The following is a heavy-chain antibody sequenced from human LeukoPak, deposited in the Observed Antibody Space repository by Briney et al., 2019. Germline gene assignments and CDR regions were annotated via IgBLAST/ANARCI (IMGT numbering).Heavy chain of an antibody. Sequence: GGSLRLSCAASGFSFSTSWMHWFRQGPGRGLVWVSRITSDGRTTIYADSVKGRFSISRDNSKNTLFLQMNSLKTEDTAVYYCTTDPCGYYYGDAFDIWGQGTMVTVSS. CDR1: GFSFSTSW. J-gene: IGHJ3*02. D-gene: IGHD3-22*01. CDR3: TTDPCGYYYGDAFDI. V-gene: IGHV3-74*01. CDR2: ITSDGRTT.